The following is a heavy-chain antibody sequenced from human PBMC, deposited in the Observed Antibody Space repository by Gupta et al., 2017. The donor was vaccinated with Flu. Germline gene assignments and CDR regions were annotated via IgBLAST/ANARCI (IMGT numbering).Heavy chain of an antibody. J-gene: IGHJ4*02. V-gene: IGHV3-23*01. CDR2: ISRTGGDT. CDR3: ATQDKRLKDY. CDR1: GFTFSDYA. Sequence: ESGGGLVQPGGSLRLSCAASGFTFSDYAMAWVRQCPGKGLEWVSVISRTGGDTYYADSVKGRFTISRDHSKNTLYLQMNSLRGDDTATYFCATQDKRLKDYWGQGARVAVSS.